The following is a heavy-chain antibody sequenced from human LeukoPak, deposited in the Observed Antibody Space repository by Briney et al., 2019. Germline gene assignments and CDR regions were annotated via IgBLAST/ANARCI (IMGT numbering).Heavy chain of an antibody. CDR2: ISSSSSYI. J-gene: IGHJ3*02. CDR3: ARISGHDAFDI. Sequence: PGGSLRLSCAASGFTFSSYSMNWVRQAPGKGLEWVSSISSSSSYIYYEDSVKGRFTISRDNAKNSLYLQMNSLRAEDTAVYYCARISGHDAFDIWGQGTMVTVSS. CDR1: GFTFSSYS. V-gene: IGHV3-21*01. D-gene: IGHD2-15*01.